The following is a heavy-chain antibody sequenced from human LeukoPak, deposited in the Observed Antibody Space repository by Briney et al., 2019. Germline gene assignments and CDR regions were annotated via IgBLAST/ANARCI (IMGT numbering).Heavy chain of an antibody. CDR1: GGSTSSSSYY. D-gene: IGHD3-9*01. CDR3: ARQMGYFDILTPPVY. J-gene: IGHJ4*02. Sequence: SETLSLTCTVSGGSTSSSSYYWGWIRQPPGKGLEWIGSIYYSGSTYYNPSLKSRVTISVDTSKNQFSLKLSSVTAADTAVYYCARQMGYFDILTPPVYWGQGTLVTVSS. CDR2: IYYSGST. V-gene: IGHV4-39*01.